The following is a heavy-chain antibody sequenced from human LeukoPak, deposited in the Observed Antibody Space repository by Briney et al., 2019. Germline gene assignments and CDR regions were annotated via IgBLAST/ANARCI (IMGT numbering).Heavy chain of an antibody. CDR1: GYTFTSYF. Sequence: ASVTVSCKASGYTFTSYFMHWVRQAPGQGLEWMGIINPSGGSTSYAQKFQGRVTMTRDTSTSTVYMEVSSLGSEDMAVYYCARRYCSSTSCYSNWFDPWGQGTLVTVSS. CDR3: ARRYCSSTSCYSNWFDP. V-gene: IGHV1-46*01. D-gene: IGHD2-2*01. CDR2: INPSGGST. J-gene: IGHJ5*02.